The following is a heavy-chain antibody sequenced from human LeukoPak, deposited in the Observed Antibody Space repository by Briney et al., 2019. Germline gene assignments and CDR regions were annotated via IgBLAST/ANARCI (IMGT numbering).Heavy chain of an antibody. J-gene: IGHJ6*02. CDR3: ASTPLWSWPYGMDV. CDR2: TYYRSKWYD. V-gene: IGHV6-1*01. Sequence: SQTLSLTCAISGDSVSSNSAAWNWIRQSPSRGLEWLGRTYYRSKWYDDYAVSVKSRITINPDTSKNQFSLQLNSVTPEDTAVYYCASTPLWSWPYGMDVWGQGTTVTVSS. D-gene: IGHD3-10*01. CDR1: GDSVSSNSAA.